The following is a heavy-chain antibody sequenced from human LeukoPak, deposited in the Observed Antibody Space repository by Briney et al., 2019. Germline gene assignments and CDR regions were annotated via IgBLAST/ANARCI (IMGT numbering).Heavy chain of an antibody. CDR3: ASEGYSYGYSYFDY. D-gene: IGHD5-18*01. CDR2: TTSSSSYI. J-gene: IGHJ4*02. CDR1: GFTFSSYN. V-gene: IGHV3-21*01. Sequence: GGSLRLSCAASGFTFSSYNMNWVRQAPGKGLEWVSSTTSSSSYIYYADSVKGRFTISRDNAKNSLYLQMNSLRAEDTAVYYCASEGYSYGYSYFDYWGQGTLVTVSS.